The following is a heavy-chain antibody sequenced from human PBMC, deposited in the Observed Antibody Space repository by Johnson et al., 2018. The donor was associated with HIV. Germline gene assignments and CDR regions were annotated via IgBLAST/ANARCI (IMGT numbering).Heavy chain of an antibody. D-gene: IGHD6-13*01. CDR3: AKGDSSSWLSAFDI. V-gene: IGHV3-30*18. Sequence: QVQLVESGGGVVQPGRSLRLSCAASGFMFSNYGMHWVRQAPGKGLEWVAVISYDGSNKNYADSVNGRFTISRDNSKNTLYLQMNSLRGEDTAVYYCAKGDSSSWLSAFDIWGQGTMVTVSS. CDR1: GFMFSNYG. CDR2: ISYDGSNK. J-gene: IGHJ3*02.